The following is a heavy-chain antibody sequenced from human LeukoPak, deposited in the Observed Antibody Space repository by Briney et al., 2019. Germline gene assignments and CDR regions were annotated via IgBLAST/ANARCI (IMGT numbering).Heavy chain of an antibody. D-gene: IGHD1-1*01. CDR3: AKDGNYYYYYNMDV. J-gene: IGHJ6*03. Sequence: PGGSLRLSCAASGFTFSSYGMHWVRQAPGKGLEWVAFIRYDGSNKYYADSVKGRFTISRDNSKNTLYLQMNSLRAEDTAVYYCAKDGNYYYYYNMDVWGKGTTVTVSS. CDR2: IRYDGSNK. CDR1: GFTFSSYG. V-gene: IGHV3-30*02.